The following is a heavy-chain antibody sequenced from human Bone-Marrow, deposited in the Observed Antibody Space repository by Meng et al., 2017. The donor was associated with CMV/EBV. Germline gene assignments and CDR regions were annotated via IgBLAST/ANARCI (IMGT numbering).Heavy chain of an antibody. CDR1: GFTFSSYG. CDR2: IRYDGSNK. CDR3: AKYPRYCSSTSCYDYYFDY. Sequence: GESLKISCAASGFTFSSYGMHWVRQAPGKGLEWVAFIRYDGSNKYYADSVKGRFTISRDNSKNTLYLQMNSLRAEDTAVYYCAKYPRYCSSTSCYDYYFDYWGQGTLVTVS. J-gene: IGHJ4*02. V-gene: IGHV3-30*02. D-gene: IGHD2-2*01.